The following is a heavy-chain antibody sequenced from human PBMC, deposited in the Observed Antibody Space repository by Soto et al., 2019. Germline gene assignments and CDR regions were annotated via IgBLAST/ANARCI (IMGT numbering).Heavy chain of an antibody. D-gene: IGHD4-4*01. CDR3: VIRDQVTSVEH. CDR1: LGSVPSNHW. CDR2: IYRTGST. Sequence: SVACPDSLGSVPSNHWWTWVRQPPGQVLERLGEIYRTGSTNYNPSLKSRVTISLDKSENQFSLKVTSLTAADTAVDYCVIRDQVTSVEHWGQGSAVTVS. J-gene: IGHJ5*02. V-gene: IGHV4-4*02.